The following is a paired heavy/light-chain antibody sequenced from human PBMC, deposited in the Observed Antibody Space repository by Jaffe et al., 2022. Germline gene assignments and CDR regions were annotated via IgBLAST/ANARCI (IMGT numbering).Heavy chain of an antibody. CDR3: ARGRTGYYDSSGYYRTWPLDY. CDR2: IYHSGST. CDR1: GGSISSGGYS. V-gene: IGHV4-30-2*01. Sequence: QLQLQESGSGLVKPSQTLSLTCAVSGGSISSGGYSWSWIRQPPGKGLEWIGYIYHSGSTYYNPSLKSRVTISVDRSKNQFSLKLSSVTAADTAVYYCARGRTGYYDSSGYYRTWPLDYWGQGTLVTVSS. D-gene: IGHD3-22*01. J-gene: IGHJ4*02.
Light chain of an antibody. J-gene: IGKJ4*01. CDR1: QSISSY. V-gene: IGKV1-39*01. Sequence: DIQMTQSPSSLSASVGDRVTITCRASQSISSYLNWYQQKPGKAPKLLIYAASSLQSGVPSRFSGSGSGTDFTLTISSLQPEDFATYYCQQSYSTPPQAFGGGTKVEIK. CDR3: QQSYSTPPQA. CDR2: AAS.